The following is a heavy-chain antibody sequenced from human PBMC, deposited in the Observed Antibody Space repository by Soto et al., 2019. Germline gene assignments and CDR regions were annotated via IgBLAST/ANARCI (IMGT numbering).Heavy chain of an antibody. CDR3: ARSTSYTSSWPSNWFDP. D-gene: IGHD6-13*01. V-gene: IGHV2-70*01. Sequence: SGPTLVNPTQTLTLTCTFSGFSLSTNEMSVSWIRQPPGKALEWLALIDGDDDKYYSTSLKTRLTVSKDTSKNQVVLTMTNMNAVDTATYYCARSTSYTSSWPSNWFDPWGQGTLVTVSS. CDR2: IDGDDDK. CDR1: GFSLSTNEMS. J-gene: IGHJ5*02.